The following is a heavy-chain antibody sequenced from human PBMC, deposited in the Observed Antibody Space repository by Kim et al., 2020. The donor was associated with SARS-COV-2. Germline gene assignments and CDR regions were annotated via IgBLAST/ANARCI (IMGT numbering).Heavy chain of an antibody. V-gene: IGHV3-30*03. CDR3: ATGKSIVVVVAATNYYYGMDV. J-gene: IGHJ6*02. Sequence: GGSLRLSCAASGFTFSSYGMHWVRQAPGKGLEWVAVISYDGSNKYYADSVKGRFTISRDNSKNTLYLQMNSLRAEDTAVYYCATGKSIVVVVAATNYYYGMDVWGQGTTVTVSS. D-gene: IGHD2-15*01. CDR1: GFTFSSYG. CDR2: ISYDGSNK.